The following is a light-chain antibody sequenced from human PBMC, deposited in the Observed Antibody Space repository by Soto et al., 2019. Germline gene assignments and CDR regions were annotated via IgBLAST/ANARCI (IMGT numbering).Light chain of an antibody. J-gene: IGKJ3*01. CDR1: QGVTTAY. V-gene: IGKV3-20*01. Sequence: EIVLTQSPGTLSSSVGERATLSCRASQGVTTAYLAWYQHKPGQAPRLLIFGATKRATGIPDRFSGSGAGADFTLTIIRLEPEDVAVYSCQQYGGCPPFTFGPGTRVDLK. CDR3: QQYGGCPPFT. CDR2: GAT.